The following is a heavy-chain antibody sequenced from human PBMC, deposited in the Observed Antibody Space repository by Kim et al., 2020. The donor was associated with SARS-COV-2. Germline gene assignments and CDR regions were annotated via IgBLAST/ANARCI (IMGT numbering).Heavy chain of an antibody. Sequence: GESLKISCKGSGYSFTSYWIGWVRQMPGKGLEWMGIIYPGDSDTRYSPSFQGQVTISADKSISTAYLQWSSLKASDTAMYYCAKHQYSSSWLRGNDAFDIWGQGTMVTVSS. J-gene: IGHJ3*02. CDR1: GYSFTSYW. CDR2: IYPGDSDT. V-gene: IGHV5-51*01. CDR3: AKHQYSSSWLRGNDAFDI. D-gene: IGHD6-13*01.